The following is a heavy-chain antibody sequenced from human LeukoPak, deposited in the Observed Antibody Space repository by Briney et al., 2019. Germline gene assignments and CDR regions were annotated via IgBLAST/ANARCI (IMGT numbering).Heavy chain of an antibody. J-gene: IGHJ1*01. CDR1: GFTFSSYW. CDR3: ARSLQLWFFGHEYFQH. V-gene: IGHV3-7*03. CDR2: IRQDGSEK. D-gene: IGHD5-18*01. Sequence: PGGSLRFSCAASGFTFSSYWMSWVRQAPGKGLEWVANIRQDGSEKYYVDSVKGRLTISRDNAKNSLYLQMNSLRAEDTAVYYCARSLQLWFFGHEYFQHWGQGTLVTVSS.